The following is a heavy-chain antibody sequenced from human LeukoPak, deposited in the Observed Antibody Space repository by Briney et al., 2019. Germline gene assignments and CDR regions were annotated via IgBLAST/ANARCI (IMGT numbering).Heavy chain of an antibody. Sequence: SLYHSCLAPSFTFPDRTMDGSRSSSLDCPNSKRLIGPNSGGTNYAQKFQGRVTMTRDTSISTAYMELSRLRSDDTAVYYCARGSGVVVPAASYYGMDVWGQGTTVTVSS. D-gene: IGHD2-2*01. CDR3: ARGSGVVVPAASYYGMDV. V-gene: IGHV1-2*03. J-gene: IGHJ6*02. CDR1: SFTFPDRT. CDR2: IGPNSGGT.